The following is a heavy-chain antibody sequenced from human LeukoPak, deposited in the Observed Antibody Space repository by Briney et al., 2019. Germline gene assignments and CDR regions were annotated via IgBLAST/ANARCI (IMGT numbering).Heavy chain of an antibody. D-gene: IGHD3-10*01. V-gene: IGHV3-21*01. J-gene: IGHJ4*02. CDR3: ARDRLVDYYGSGSPSTYFDY. CDR2: ISSSSNYM. Sequence: PGGSLRLSCAASAFTFSSYTMNWVRQAPGKGLEWVSSISSSSNYMYYADSVKGRFTISRDNAKNSLYLQMNSLRAEDTAVYYCARDRLVDYYGSGSPSTYFDYWGQGTLVTVSS. CDR1: AFTFSSYT.